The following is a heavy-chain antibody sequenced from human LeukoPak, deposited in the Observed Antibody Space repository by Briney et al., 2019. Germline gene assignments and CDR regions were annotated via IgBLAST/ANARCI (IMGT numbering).Heavy chain of an antibody. D-gene: IGHD3-3*01. CDR3: ARAIEGITIFGVVIENYYFDY. Sequence: ASVKVSCKASGYTFTSYDINWVRQATGQGLEWMGWMNPNSGNTGYAQKFQGRVTMTRNTSISTAYMELSSLRSDDTVVYYCARAIEGITIFGVVIENYYFDYWGQGALVTVSS. V-gene: IGHV1-8*01. CDR1: GYTFTSYD. J-gene: IGHJ4*02. CDR2: MNPNSGNT.